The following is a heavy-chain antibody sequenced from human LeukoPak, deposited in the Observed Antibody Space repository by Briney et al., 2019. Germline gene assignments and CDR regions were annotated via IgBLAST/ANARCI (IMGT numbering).Heavy chain of an antibody. D-gene: IGHD3-3*01. CDR1: GFTFSSYW. J-gene: IGHJ4*02. V-gene: IGHV3-74*01. Sequence: GGSLRLSCAASGFTFSSYWMHWVRQAPGKGLVWVSRINSDGCSTSYADSVKGRFTISRDNAKNTLYLQMNSLRAEDTAVYYCARGKIYDFWSGYLQYYFDYWGQGTLVTVSS. CDR2: INSDGCST. CDR3: ARGKIYDFWSGYLQYYFDY.